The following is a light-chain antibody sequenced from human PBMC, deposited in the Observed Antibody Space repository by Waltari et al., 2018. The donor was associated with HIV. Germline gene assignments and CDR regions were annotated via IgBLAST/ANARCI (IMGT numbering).Light chain of an antibody. V-gene: IGLV1-44*01. CDR1: TSNIGGNT. Sequence: QSVLTQPPSASGTPGQRVTISCSGSTSNIGGNTVNWFQQLPGTAPKLLICGNNQRPSGVPDRFSGSKSGTSASLAISGLQSEDEADYYCSSYTSSDTVVFGGGTKLTVL. J-gene: IGLJ2*01. CDR2: GNN. CDR3: SSYTSSDTVV.